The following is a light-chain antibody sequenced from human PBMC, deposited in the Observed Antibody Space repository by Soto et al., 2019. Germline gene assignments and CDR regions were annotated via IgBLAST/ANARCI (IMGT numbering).Light chain of an antibody. V-gene: IGKV3-20*01. CDR1: QSVSRIH. CDR3: QQDGTSWT. CDR2: AAS. Sequence: EIVLTQSPGTLSLSPGEGATLSCRASQSVSRIHLAWYQQKPGQAPRLLIYAASDRATGIPDRFSGSGSGTDFTLTISRLEPEDFAVYYCQQDGTSWTFGGGTKVENK. J-gene: IGKJ4*01.